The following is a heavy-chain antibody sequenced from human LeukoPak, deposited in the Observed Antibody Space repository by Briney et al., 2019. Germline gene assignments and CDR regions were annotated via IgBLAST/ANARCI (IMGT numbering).Heavy chain of an antibody. D-gene: IGHD3-16*02. CDR3: ARLQLSLYRSYYYGMDV. CDR2: IYPGDSDT. Sequence: GESLKISCKGSGYDFTDYWIGWVRQMPGGGLESMGIIYPGDSDTRYSPSLQGQVTISADKSISTAYLQWSSLKASDTAIYYCARLQLSLYRSYYYGMDVWGQGTTVTVSS. CDR1: GYDFTDYW. J-gene: IGHJ6*02. V-gene: IGHV5-51*01.